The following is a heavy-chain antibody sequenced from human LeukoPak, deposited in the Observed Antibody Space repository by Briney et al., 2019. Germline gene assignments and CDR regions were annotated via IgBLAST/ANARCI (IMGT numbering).Heavy chain of an antibody. D-gene: IGHD6-19*01. CDR2: ISGSGDST. Sequence: SGGSLRLSCTASGFTFGDYAMSWFRQAPGKGLEWVSGISGSGDSTYYADSVKGRFTISRDNSKNTLYLQMNSLRAEDTAVYYCARRSGIAVAGAFDYWGQGTLVTVSS. CDR1: GFTFGDYA. J-gene: IGHJ4*02. V-gene: IGHV3-23*01. CDR3: ARRSGIAVAGAFDY.